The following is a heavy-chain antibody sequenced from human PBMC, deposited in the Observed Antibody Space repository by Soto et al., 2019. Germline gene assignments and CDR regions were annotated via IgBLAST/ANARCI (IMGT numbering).Heavy chain of an antibody. CDR2: ISGSGGST. CDR3: AKGGDPTYSSSWYDY. CDR1: GFTFSSYA. V-gene: IGHV3-23*01. J-gene: IGHJ4*02. Sequence: GGSLRLSCAASGFTFSSYAMSWVRQAPGKGLEWVSAISGSGGSTYYADSVKGRFTISRDNSKNTLYLQMNSLRAEDTAVYYCAKGGDPTYSSSWYDYWGQGTLVTVSS. D-gene: IGHD6-13*01.